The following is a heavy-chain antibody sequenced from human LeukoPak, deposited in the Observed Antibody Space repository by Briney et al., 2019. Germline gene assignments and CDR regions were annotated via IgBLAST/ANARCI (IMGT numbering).Heavy chain of an antibody. J-gene: IGHJ3*02. V-gene: IGHV4-39*07. CDR2: IYYRGST. Sequence: SETLSLTCTVSGGSISSSSYFWGWIRQPPGKGLEWIGSIYYRGSTYYNLSLKSRVAISVDTSKNQFSLKLSSLTAADTAVYYCARETLYYDYVWGSYRPDAFDIWGQGTMVTVSS. D-gene: IGHD3-16*02. CDR1: GGSISSSSYF. CDR3: ARETLYYDYVWGSYRPDAFDI.